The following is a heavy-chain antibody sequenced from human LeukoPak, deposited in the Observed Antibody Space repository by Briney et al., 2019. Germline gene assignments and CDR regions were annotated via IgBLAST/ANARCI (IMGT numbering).Heavy chain of an antibody. D-gene: IGHD2-2*01. CDR3: ARLDMRGAAARDYYYYMDV. CDR2: IIPILGIA. J-gene: IGHJ6*03. V-gene: IGHV1-69*04. CDR1: GGTFSSYA. Sequence: GASVKVSCKASGGTFSSYAISWVRQAPGQGLEWMGRIIPILGIANYAQKFQGRVTMTRDTSISTAYMELSRLRSDDTAVYYCARLDMRGAAARDYYYYMDVWGKGTTVTVSS.